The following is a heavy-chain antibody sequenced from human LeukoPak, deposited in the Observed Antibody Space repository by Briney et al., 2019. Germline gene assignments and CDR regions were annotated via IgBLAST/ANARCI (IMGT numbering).Heavy chain of an antibody. Sequence: GGSLRLSCAASGFTFSSYAMHWVRQAPGKGLEWVAVISYDGSNKYYPDSVKGRFTISRDNSKNTLYLQMNSLRAEDTAVYYCASAVPTAPEYFQHWGQGTLVTVSS. J-gene: IGHJ1*01. D-gene: IGHD2-2*01. CDR3: ASAVPTAPEYFQH. V-gene: IGHV3-30-3*01. CDR2: ISYDGSNK. CDR1: GFTFSSYA.